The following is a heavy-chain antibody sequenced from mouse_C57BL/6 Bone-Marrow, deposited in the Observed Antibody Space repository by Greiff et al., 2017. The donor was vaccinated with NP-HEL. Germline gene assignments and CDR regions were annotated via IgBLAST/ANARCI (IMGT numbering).Heavy chain of an antibody. CDR3: ARGLFITTVDYAMDY. CDR2: FHPYNDDT. J-gene: IGHJ4*01. D-gene: IGHD1-1*01. V-gene: IGHV1-47*01. CDR1: GYTFTTYP. Sequence: VQLVESGAELVKPGASVKMSCKASGYTFTTYPIEWMKQNHGKSLEWIGNFHPYNDDTKYNEKFKGKATLTVEKSSSTVYLELSRLTSDDSAVYYCARGLFITTVDYAMDYWGQGTSVTVSS.